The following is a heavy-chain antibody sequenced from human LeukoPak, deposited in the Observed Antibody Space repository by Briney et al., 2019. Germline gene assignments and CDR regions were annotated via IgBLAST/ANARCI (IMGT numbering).Heavy chain of an antibody. D-gene: IGHD3-10*01. CDR1: GGSISSYY. V-gene: IGHV4-59*12. J-gene: IGHJ6*03. Sequence: PSETLSLTCTVSGGSISSYYWSWIRQPPGKGLEWIGYIYYSGSTNYNPSLKSRVTISVDTSKNQFSLKLSSVTAADTAVYYCARGRRGGAYYYYYYMDVWGKGTTVTVSS. CDR2: IYYSGST. CDR3: ARGRRGGAYYYYYYMDV.